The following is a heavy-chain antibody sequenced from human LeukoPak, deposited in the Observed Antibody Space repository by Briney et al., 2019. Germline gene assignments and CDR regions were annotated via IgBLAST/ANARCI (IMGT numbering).Heavy chain of an antibody. D-gene: IGHD3-22*01. CDR1: GYTFTSYG. V-gene: IGHV1-18*01. CDR2: ISAYNGNT. Sequence: ASVKVSCKASGYTFTSYGISRVRQAPGQGLEWMGWISAYNGNTNYAQKLQGRVTMTTDTSTSTAYMELRSLRSDDTAVYYCARDAKRITMIVVVSDPFDYWGQGTLVTVSS. J-gene: IGHJ4*02. CDR3: ARDAKRITMIVVVSDPFDY.